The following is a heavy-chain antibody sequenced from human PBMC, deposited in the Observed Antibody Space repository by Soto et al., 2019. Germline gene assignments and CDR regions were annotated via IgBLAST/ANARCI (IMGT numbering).Heavy chain of an antibody. J-gene: IGHJ4*02. Sequence: ASVKVSCKASGYSFTSLDINWVRQTAGQGLEWMGWMEPSTGRTGYAQKFQGRVTMTRHTSINTAYMELTTLTSGDTAFYYCARGFSAGVDYWGQGTLVTVSS. V-gene: IGHV1-8*01. CDR3: ARGFSAGVDY. D-gene: IGHD6-19*01. CDR2: MEPSTGRT. CDR1: GYSFTSLD.